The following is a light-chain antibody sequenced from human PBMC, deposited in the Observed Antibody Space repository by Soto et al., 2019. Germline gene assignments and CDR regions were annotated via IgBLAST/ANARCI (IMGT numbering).Light chain of an antibody. CDR2: GAS. J-gene: IGKJ3*01. CDR1: QNIVNN. Sequence: EIVMTQSPATLSVSPGERVTLSCRASQNIVNNLAWYQQKPGQGPWLLIYGASTRATGVPARFSGSGSVTEFTLNISGLQSEDFALYYCPQYYSCTLTCGPGTKLDV. CDR3: PQYYSCTLT. V-gene: IGKV3-15*01.